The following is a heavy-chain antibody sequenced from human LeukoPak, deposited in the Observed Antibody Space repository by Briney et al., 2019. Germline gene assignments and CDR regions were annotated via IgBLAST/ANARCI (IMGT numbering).Heavy chain of an antibody. CDR2: IKDDGSHT. V-gene: IGHV3-74*01. J-gene: IGHJ4*02. CDR1: GFTFSSHW. Sequence: PGGSLRLSCAASGFTFSSHWMHWVRQAPGKGLVWVSRIKDDGSHTNYADSVKGRFTISRDNAKNTLSLQMNSLRAEDTAVYYCARGSGIITGIDEWGQGTLVTVSP. D-gene: IGHD6-25*01. CDR3: ARGSGIITGIDE.